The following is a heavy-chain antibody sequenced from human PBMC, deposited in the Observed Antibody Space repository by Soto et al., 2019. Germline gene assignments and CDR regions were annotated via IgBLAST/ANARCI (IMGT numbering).Heavy chain of an antibody. J-gene: IGHJ4*02. CDR3: ALWGSYRSFDN. CDR1: GGSISSNSYY. D-gene: IGHD3-16*02. Sequence: LSLTCTVSGGSISSNSYYWDWIRQPPGKGLEWIGSMYYSGATYHNPSLKSRVAISVDTSKNQFSLKVTSMTAADTAVYYCALWGSYRSFDNWGQGTLVTVSS. V-gene: IGHV4-39*07. CDR2: MYYSGAT.